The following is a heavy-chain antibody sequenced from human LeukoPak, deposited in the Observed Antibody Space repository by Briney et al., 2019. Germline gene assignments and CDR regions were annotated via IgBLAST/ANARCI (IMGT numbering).Heavy chain of an antibody. CDR3: ARQRWFGSSKYFDY. D-gene: IGHD3-10*01. J-gene: IGHJ4*02. Sequence: PSETLSLTCTVSGYSISSGYYWGWIRQPPGKGLEWIGEINHSGSTNYNPSLKSRVTISVDTSKNQFSLKLSSVTAADTAVYYCARQRWFGSSKYFDYWGQGTLVTVSS. CDR1: GYSISSGYY. CDR2: INHSGST. V-gene: IGHV4-38-2*02.